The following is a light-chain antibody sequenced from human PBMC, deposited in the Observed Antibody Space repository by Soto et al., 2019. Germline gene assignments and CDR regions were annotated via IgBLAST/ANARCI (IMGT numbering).Light chain of an antibody. J-gene: IGKJ1*01. CDR2: GAS. V-gene: IGKV3-20*01. CDR1: QSVSSSY. Sequence: EIVLTHSPGTQSLSPGERATLSCRASQSVSSSYLAWYQQKPGQAPRLLIYGASSRATGIPDRFSGSGSRTDFTLTISRLEPEDFAVYYCQHYGSSRTFGQGTKVDIK. CDR3: QHYGSSRT.